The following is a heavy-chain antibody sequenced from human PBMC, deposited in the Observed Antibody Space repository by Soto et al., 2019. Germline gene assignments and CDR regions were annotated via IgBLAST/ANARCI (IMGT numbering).Heavy chain of an antibody. J-gene: IGHJ5*02. V-gene: IGHV3-23*01. Sequence: EVQLLGSGGGLVQPGGSLRLSCAASGFTFSTYAMSWVRQAPGKGLEWVSATTGSGGNTYYADSVKGRFTISRDNSKNTLYLQMNSLRAEDTAVYYCAKGTSRTTTVSWFDPWGQGTLVTVSS. CDR2: TTGSGGNT. CDR3: AKGTSRTTTVSWFDP. CDR1: GFTFSTYA. D-gene: IGHD4-4*01.